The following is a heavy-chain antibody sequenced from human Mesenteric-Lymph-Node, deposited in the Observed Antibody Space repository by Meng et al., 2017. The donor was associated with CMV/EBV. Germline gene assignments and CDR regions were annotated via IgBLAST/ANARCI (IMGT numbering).Heavy chain of an antibody. V-gene: IGHV3-7*01. CDR3: ARSGYYGMDV. J-gene: IGHJ6*02. CDR2: IKQDGSEK. Sequence: GESLKISCAASGFTFSSYWMSWVRQAPGKGLEWVANIKQDGSEKYYVDSVKGRFTISRDNAKNSLYLQMNSLRAEDTAVYYCARSGYYGMDVWGQGTKVTVSS. CDR1: GFTFSSYW.